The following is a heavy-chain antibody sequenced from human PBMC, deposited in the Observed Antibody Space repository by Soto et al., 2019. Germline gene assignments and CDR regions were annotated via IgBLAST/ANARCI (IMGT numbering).Heavy chain of an antibody. CDR2: IYFGGTT. J-gene: IGHJ4*02. D-gene: IGHD3-10*01. CDR3: ATQPFGSNAFFDT. Sequence: SETLCLTCSVSGASIRSNFWSWVRQPPGKGLEWIGYIYFGGTTQSNPALKGRATISLDTSKNQFTLNLASVSAACTAVYYCATQPFGSNAFFDTWGQGALVTVSS. V-gene: IGHV4-4*09. CDR1: GASIRSNF.